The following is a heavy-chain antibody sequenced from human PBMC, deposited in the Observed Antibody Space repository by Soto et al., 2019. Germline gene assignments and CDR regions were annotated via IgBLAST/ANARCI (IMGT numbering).Heavy chain of an antibody. D-gene: IGHD2-15*01. Sequence: QVQLVQSGAEVKKPGASVKLSCRASGYTFTSYYMHWVRQAPGQGLEWMGIIDPSGGGTSDGQKFQGSLTRTRDTSTSTVYMELSSLRSEDTAVYYCARDRVDCSGGNCWRSVEDTWGQGTLVTVSS. J-gene: IGHJ5*02. CDR3: ARDRVDCSGGNCWRSVEDT. V-gene: IGHV1-46*01. CDR2: IDPSGGGT. CDR1: GYTFTSYY.